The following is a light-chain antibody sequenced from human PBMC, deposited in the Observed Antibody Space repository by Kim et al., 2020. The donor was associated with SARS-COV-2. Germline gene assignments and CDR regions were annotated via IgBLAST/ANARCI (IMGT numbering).Light chain of an antibody. CDR2: AAS. Sequence: ASVGDRVTITCRASQTISSYLNWYQQKPGQAPKLLIYAASSLHSGVPSRFSGCGSGTDFTLTISSLRPEDFATYYCQQTDSIPRTFGQGTKVDIK. CDR1: QTISSY. J-gene: IGKJ1*01. V-gene: IGKV1-39*01. CDR3: QQTDSIPRT.